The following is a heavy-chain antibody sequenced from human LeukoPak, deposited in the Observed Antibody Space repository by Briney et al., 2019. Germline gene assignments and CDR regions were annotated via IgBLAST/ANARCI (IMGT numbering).Heavy chain of an antibody. Sequence: ASVKVSCKASGYTFTGYYMHWVRQAPGQGLEWMGWINPNSGDTNYAQKFQGSVTMTRDTSISTVYMELSRLRSDDTAVYYCARASVSYWWFDSWGQGTLVTVSS. CDR1: GYTFTGYY. D-gene: IGHD2-8*02. V-gene: IGHV1-2*02. CDR3: ARASVSYWWFDS. J-gene: IGHJ5*01. CDR2: INPNSGDT.